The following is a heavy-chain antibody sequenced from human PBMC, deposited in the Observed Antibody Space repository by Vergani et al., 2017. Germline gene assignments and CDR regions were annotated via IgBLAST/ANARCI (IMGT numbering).Heavy chain of an antibody. V-gene: IGHV4-39*07. CDR2: IYYSGST. J-gene: IGHJ6*02. D-gene: IGHD6-6*01. Sequence: QLQLQESGPGLVKPSETLSLTCTVSGGSISSSSYYWGWIRQPPGKGLEWIGSIYYSGSTYYNPSLKSRVTISVDTSKNQFSLKLSSVTAADTAVYYCARGYQAARRDYYYYGMDVWGQGTTVTVSS. CDR1: GGSISSSSYY. CDR3: ARGYQAARRDYYYYGMDV.